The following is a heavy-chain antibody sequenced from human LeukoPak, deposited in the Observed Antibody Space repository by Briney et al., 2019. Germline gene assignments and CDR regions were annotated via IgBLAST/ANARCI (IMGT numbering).Heavy chain of an antibody. V-gene: IGHV3-74*01. CDR3: ARGYFDDSSGYSLDY. D-gene: IGHD3-22*01. CDR1: GFTFSSYW. Sequence: PGGSLRLSCAASGFTFSSYWFHWVRQAPGKGLVWVSRINSDGSGTTYADSVKGRFTISRDNAKNSLYLQMNSLRAGDTAVYYCARGYFDDSSGYSLDYWGQGTLVTVSS. CDR2: INSDGSGT. J-gene: IGHJ4*02.